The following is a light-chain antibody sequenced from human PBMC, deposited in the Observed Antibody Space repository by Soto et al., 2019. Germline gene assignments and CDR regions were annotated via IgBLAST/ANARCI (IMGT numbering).Light chain of an antibody. CDR3: QQYGRSPWT. Sequence: EIVLTQSPGTLSLSPGERATLSCRASQSVTSNYLAWYQQKHGQAPRLLIYGASSRATGVPDGFSGSGSGTDFTLTISRLEPEDFAVFYCQQYGRSPWTFGQGTKVEIK. CDR1: QSVTSNY. J-gene: IGKJ1*01. V-gene: IGKV3-20*01. CDR2: GAS.